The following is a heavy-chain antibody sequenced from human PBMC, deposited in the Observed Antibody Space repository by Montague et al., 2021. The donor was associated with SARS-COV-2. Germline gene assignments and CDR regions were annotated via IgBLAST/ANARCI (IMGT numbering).Heavy chain of an antibody. Sequence: TLSLTCTVSGGSVSSGSYYWSWIRQPAGKGLEWIGRIYTSGSSNYNPSLKSRVTISVDTSKNQFSLKVSSVTAADTAVYYCARERSADYLDGSGYHSYKCGMGVWGQGTTVTVSS. J-gene: IGHJ6*02. CDR2: IYTSGSS. CDR3: ARERSADYLDGSGYHSYKCGMGV. CDR1: GGSVSSGSYY. V-gene: IGHV4-61*02. D-gene: IGHD3-22*01.